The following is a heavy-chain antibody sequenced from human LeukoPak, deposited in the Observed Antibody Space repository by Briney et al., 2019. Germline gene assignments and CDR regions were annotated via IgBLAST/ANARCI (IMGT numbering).Heavy chain of an antibody. Sequence: PSETLSLTCTVSGGSISSSSYYWGWIRQPPGKGLEWIGSIYYSGSTYYNPSLKSRVTISVDTSKNQFSLKLSSVTAADTAVYYCARGNAVKDRSFDYWGQGTLVTVSS. CDR3: ARGNAVKDRSFDY. V-gene: IGHV4-39*01. CDR1: GGSISSSSYY. CDR2: IYYSGST. J-gene: IGHJ4*02. D-gene: IGHD4-23*01.